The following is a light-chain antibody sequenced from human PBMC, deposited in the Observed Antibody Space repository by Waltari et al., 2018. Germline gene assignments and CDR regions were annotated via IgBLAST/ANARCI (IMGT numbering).Light chain of an antibody. V-gene: IGKV4-1*01. J-gene: IGKJ1*01. CDR3: QQYYSETPT. CDR2: WAS. CDR1: QSVLYNSNNMNY. Sequence: DIVMTQSPDSLSVSVGERATINCKSSQSVLYNSNNMNYLAWYQQKRGKPPKLLIYWASTREFGVPDRFRGSGSGTDFTLTISSLQAEDVAVYYCQQYYSETPTFGQGTKVEIK.